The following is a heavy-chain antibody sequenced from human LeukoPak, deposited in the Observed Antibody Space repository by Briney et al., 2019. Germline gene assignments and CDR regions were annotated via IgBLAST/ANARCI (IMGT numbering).Heavy chain of an antibody. V-gene: IGHV3-30-3*01. D-gene: IGHD5-18*01. Sequence: GGSQRLSCAASGFTFSTYTIHWVRQAPGKGLEWVAVISYVASDGSNTYYADSVKGRFTVSRDNSKNTVYLQMNSLRPEDTAVYYCARGRGGNSYGYSIDYWGQGTLVTVSS. CDR1: GFTFSTYT. CDR3: ARGRGGNSYGYSIDY. J-gene: IGHJ4*02. CDR2: ISYVASDGSNT.